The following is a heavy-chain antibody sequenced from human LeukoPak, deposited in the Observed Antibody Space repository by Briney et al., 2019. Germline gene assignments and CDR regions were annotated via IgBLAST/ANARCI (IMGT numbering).Heavy chain of an antibody. Sequence: GGSLRLSCAASGFTFSSYAMHWVRQAPGKGLEWVAVISYDGSNKYYADSVKGRFTISRDNSKNTLYLQMNSLRAEDTAVYYYARDLPYPDYWGQGTLVTVSS. J-gene: IGHJ4*02. CDR2: ISYDGSNK. D-gene: IGHD3-16*01. CDR3: ARDLPYPDY. CDR1: GFTFSSYA. V-gene: IGHV3-30-3*01.